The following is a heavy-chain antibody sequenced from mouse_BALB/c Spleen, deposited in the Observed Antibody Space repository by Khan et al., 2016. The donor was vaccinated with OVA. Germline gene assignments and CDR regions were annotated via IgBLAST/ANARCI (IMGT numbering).Heavy chain of an antibody. CDR1: GYTFTTAG. D-gene: IGHD2-14*01. CDR3: TGGGATYYRNDGGTMEY. Sequence: QIQLVQSGPELKKPGETVRISCKASGYTFTTAGIQWVQKMPGKGLKWIGWINTHSGVPKYAEDFKGRFAFSLEISVNTAYLQITNLKTEDTATYLGTGGGATYYRNDGGTMEYWGQGTSVTVSS. V-gene: IGHV9-4*02. J-gene: IGHJ4*01. CDR2: INTHSGVP.